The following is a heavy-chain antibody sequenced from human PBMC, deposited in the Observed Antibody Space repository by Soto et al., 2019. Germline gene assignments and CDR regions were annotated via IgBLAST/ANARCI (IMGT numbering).Heavy chain of an antibody. CDR2: INNDGSST. V-gene: IGHV3-74*01. J-gene: IGHJ4*02. Sequence: GALIRSVSCRGFNFSWYWVAWVHQAPGKGLVWVSRINNDGSSTSYADSVKGRFTASRDNAKNTLYLQMNSLRAEDTAVYYCARDVQLQSFDCWGQGTLVTVSS. CDR1: GFNFSWYW. D-gene: IGHD5-18*01. CDR3: ARDVQLQSFDC.